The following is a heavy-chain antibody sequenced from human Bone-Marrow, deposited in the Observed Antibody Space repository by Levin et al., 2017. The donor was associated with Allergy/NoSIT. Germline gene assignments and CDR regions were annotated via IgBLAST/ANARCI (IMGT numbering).Heavy chain of an antibody. J-gene: IGHJ6*03. CDR3: ASSSGIINWWLRQKYYYYYMDV. CDR1: GGSISSYY. V-gene: IGHV4-59*01. Sequence: SQTLSLTCTVSGGSISSYYWSWIRQPPGKGLEWIGYIYYSGSTNYNPSLKSRVTISVDTSKNQFSLKLSSVTAADTAVYYCASSSGIINWWLRQKYYYYYMDVWGKGTTVTVSS. CDR2: IYYSGST. D-gene: IGHD5-12*01.